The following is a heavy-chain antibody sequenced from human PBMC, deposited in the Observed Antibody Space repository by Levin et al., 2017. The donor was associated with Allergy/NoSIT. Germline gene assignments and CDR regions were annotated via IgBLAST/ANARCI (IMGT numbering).Heavy chain of an antibody. CDR1: GYTFTGYY. V-gene: IGHV1-2*02. J-gene: IGHJ3*02. CDR3: ASTYYDFWSGYYTAFDI. CDR2: INPNSGGT. Sequence: GESLKISCKASGYTFTGYYMHWVRQAPGQGLEWMGWINPNSGGTNYAQKFQGRVTMTRDTSISTAYMELSRLRSDDTAVYYCASTYYDFWSGYYTAFDIWGQGTMVTVSS. D-gene: IGHD3-3*01.